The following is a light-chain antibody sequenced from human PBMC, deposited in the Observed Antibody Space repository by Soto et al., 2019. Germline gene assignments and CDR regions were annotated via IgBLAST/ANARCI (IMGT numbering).Light chain of an antibody. CDR3: QHYNSYSEA. CDR1: QTISSW. V-gene: IGKV1-5*03. CDR2: KAS. Sequence: DIQMTQSPSTLSGSVGDRVTITCRASQTISSWLGWYQQKPGKAPKLLIYKASTLKSGVPSRFSGSGSGTEFTLTISSLQPDDFATYYCQHYNSYSEAVGQGTKVEIK. J-gene: IGKJ1*01.